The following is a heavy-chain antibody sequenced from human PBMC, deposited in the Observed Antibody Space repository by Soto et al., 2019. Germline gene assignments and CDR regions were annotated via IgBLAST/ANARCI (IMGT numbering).Heavy chain of an antibody. CDR2: VHISEHS. D-gene: IGHD1-1*01. V-gene: IGHV4-4*02. CDR1: GGSVRAPDW. J-gene: IGHJ5*01. CDR3: ARVRQGCSANNCYFDP. Sequence: QVHLQESGPGLVAPSGTLSLTCTLSGGSVRAPDWWNWVRQSPDKGLEWIAEVHISEHSNYNPSLRSRVVVSIDSSKSQFYLNLNSVTAADTAIYYCARVRQGCSANNCYFDPWGQGTQVTISS.